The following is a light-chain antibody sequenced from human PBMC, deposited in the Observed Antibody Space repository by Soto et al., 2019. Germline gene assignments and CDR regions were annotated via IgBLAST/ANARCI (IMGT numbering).Light chain of an antibody. V-gene: IGKV2-30*02. CDR2: KVS. CDR3: MHGTHWPQT. J-gene: IGKJ1*01. CDR1: QSLLHSDVTTY. Sequence: DEVMTQSPLSLPVTLGQPASISFKSSQSLLHSDVTTYYLNWFQQRPGQSPRRLIYKVSYRDSGVPDRFSGSGSGTDFTLQISRVEAEDVGVYYCMHGTHWPQTFGQGTKVAIK.